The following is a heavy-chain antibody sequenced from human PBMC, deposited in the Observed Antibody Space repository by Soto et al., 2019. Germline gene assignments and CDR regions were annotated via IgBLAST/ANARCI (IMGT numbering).Heavy chain of an antibody. V-gene: IGHV4-39*02. CDR1: GFSITRGTYY. D-gene: IGHD4-17*01. CDR3: ARDSPLTTGWFDP. J-gene: IGHJ5*02. Sequence: LCLTCTVSGFSITRGTYYWCWIRQPPGKGLEWIGTIYYTGSTYYDPSLKSRVTISVDTSKNQFSLKLTSVTAADTAVYYCARDSPLTTGWFDPWGQGTMVTVSS. CDR2: IYYTGST.